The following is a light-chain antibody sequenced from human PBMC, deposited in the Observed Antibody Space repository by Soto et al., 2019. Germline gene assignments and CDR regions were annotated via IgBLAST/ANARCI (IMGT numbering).Light chain of an antibody. CDR3: QQYGSSPWT. CDR1: QSVRSSS. J-gene: IGKJ1*01. V-gene: IGKV3-20*01. Sequence: EIVLTQSPGTLSLSPGERATISCRASQSVRSSSLVWYQQKSGQAPRLLIYGASARATGIPDRFSGSGSGTDFTLTISRLEPEDFAVYYCQQYGSSPWTFGQGTKVEIK. CDR2: GAS.